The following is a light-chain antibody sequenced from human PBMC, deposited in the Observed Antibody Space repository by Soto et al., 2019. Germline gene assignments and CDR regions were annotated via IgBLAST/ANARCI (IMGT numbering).Light chain of an antibody. V-gene: IGKV4-1*01. CDR2: WAS. CDR1: QSVLYSSNHKNY. CDR3: QQYYSTPLT. Sequence: DIVMTQSPDSLAVSLGERATINCKSSQSVLYSSNHKNYLAWYQQKPRQPPKLLIYWASTRESGVPDRFSGSGSGTDFTLTISSLQAEDVAVYYCQQYYSTPLTFGGGTKVEIK. J-gene: IGKJ4*01.